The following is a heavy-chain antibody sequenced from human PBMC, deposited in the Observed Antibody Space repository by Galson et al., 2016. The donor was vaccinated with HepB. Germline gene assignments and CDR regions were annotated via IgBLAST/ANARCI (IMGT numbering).Heavy chain of an antibody. CDR1: GGTFSNFG. V-gene: IGHV1-69*13. J-gene: IGHJ5*02. CDR2: IIPNFVTA. Sequence: SVKVSCKASGGTFSNFGFSWVRQAPGQGLEWLGGIIPNFVTANYAQKFQGRVTITADESTRTVYMELSSLRSEDTALYYCARSYSYDSGSYATFGTWGQGTLITVSP. CDR3: ARSYSYDSGSYATFGT. D-gene: IGHD3-10*01.